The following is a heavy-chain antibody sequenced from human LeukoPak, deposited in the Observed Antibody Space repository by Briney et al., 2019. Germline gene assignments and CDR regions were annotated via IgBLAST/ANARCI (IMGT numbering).Heavy chain of an antibody. D-gene: IGHD4-17*01. CDR1: GFTFTTYA. J-gene: IGHJ4*02. CDR2: ISSSGGTT. Sequence: GGPLRLSCAAFGFTFTTYAMSWVRQAPGKELEWVSVISSSGGTTYHADSVKGRFTISRDNSKNTVYLQMNGLRAEDTAIYYCAKHGEAYGDSKTDYWGQGTLVTVSS. V-gene: IGHV3-23*01. CDR3: AKHGEAYGDSKTDY.